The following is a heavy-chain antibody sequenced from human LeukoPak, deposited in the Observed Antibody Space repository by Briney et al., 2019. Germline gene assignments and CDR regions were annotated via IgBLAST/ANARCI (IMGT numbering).Heavy chain of an antibody. V-gene: IGHV1-2*02. CDR1: GYTFTGYY. CDR3: ARDMSGHSSSGWFDP. J-gene: IGHJ5*02. CDR2: INPNSGGT. D-gene: IGHD6-6*01. Sequence: ASVKVSCKASGYTFTGYYMHWVRQAPGQGLEWMGWINPNSGGTNYAQQFQGRVTMTRDTSISTAYMELSRLRSDDTAVYYCARDMSGHSSSGWFDPWGQGTLVTVSS.